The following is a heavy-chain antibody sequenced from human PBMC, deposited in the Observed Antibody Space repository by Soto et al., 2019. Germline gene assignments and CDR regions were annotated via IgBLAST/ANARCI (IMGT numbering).Heavy chain of an antibody. CDR3: AKVLAVEQVEEYSHYGLDI. V-gene: IGHV3-30*18. Sequence: PGGSLRLSCAASGFPFSCYGFHWVRQAPGKGLEWVALISYDGSNQYYAASVRGRFTISRDNSNNTMYLQMHRLRAEDTAIYYCAKVLAVEQVEEYSHYGLDIWGQGTTVTVSS. D-gene: IGHD6-19*01. J-gene: IGHJ6*02. CDR2: ISYDGSNQ. CDR1: GFPFSCYG.